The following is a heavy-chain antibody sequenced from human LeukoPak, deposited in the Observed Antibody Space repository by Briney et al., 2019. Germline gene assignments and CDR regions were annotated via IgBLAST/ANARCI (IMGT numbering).Heavy chain of an antibody. D-gene: IGHD5-24*01. CDR2: IYTSGST. V-gene: IGHV4-4*07. CDR3: AREVEMATISPDAFDI. CDR1: GGSISSYY. Sequence: PSETLSLTCTVSGGSISSYYWSWIRQPAGKGLEWIGRIYTSGSTNYNPSLKSRVTMSVDTSKNQFSLKLNSVTAADTAVYYCAREVEMATISPDAFDIWGQGTMVTVSS. J-gene: IGHJ3*02.